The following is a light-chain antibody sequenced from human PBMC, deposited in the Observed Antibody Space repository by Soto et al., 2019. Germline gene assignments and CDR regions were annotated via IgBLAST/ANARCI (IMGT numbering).Light chain of an antibody. CDR2: GAS. Sequence: EIVMTQSPATLSVSPGERAILSCRASQSVSSNLAWYQQQPGQAPRLLIYGASTRTTGIPARFSGSGSGTEFTLTISSRQSEDFAVYYCQQYNNWPPWTFGQGTKVEIK. CDR3: QQYNNWPPWT. V-gene: IGKV3-15*01. CDR1: QSVSSN. J-gene: IGKJ1*01.